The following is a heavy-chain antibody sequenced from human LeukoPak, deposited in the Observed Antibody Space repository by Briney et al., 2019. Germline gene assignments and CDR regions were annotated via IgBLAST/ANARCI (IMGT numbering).Heavy chain of an antibody. V-gene: IGHV3-53*01. CDR2: IYSGGST. Sequence: GGSLRLSCAASGFTVSSNYMSWVRQAPGKGLEWVSVIYSGGSTYYADSVKGRFTISRDNSKNTLYLQMNSLRAEDTAVYYCARYMTTVTHYYYYGMDVWGKGTTDTVSS. CDR3: ARYMTTVTHYYYYGMDV. J-gene: IGHJ6*04. D-gene: IGHD4-17*01. CDR1: GFTVSSNY.